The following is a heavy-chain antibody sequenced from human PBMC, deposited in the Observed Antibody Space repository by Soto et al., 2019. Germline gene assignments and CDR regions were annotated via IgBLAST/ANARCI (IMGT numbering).Heavy chain of an antibody. Sequence: QLQLQESGPGLVKPSETLSLTCTVSGGSISSSSYYWGWIRQPPGKGLEWIGSIYYSGSTYYNPSLKSRVTISVETSKHQFSLKLSSVTAADTAVYYCARHPRYCSGGSCINWFDPWGQGTLVTVSS. CDR3: ARHPRYCSGGSCINWFDP. CDR2: IYYSGST. J-gene: IGHJ5*02. D-gene: IGHD2-15*01. V-gene: IGHV4-39*01. CDR1: GGSISSSSYY.